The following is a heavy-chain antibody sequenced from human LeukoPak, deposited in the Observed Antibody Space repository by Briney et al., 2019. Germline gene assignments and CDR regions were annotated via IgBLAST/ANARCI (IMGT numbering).Heavy chain of an antibody. Sequence: GASVKVSCMASGYTFTSYGISWVRQAPGQGLEWMGWISVYNGNTNYAQKAQGRVTMTTDSSTSTAYMELMSLRSDDTAVYYCARDSDYDGSGGLLDYWGQGTLVTVSS. J-gene: IGHJ4*02. CDR1: GYTFTSYG. CDR2: ISVYNGNT. V-gene: IGHV1-18*01. D-gene: IGHD3-22*01. CDR3: ARDSDYDGSGGLLDY.